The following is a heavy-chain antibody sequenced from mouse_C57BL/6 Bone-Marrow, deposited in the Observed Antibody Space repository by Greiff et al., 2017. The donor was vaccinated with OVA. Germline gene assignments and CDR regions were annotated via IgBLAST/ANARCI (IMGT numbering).Heavy chain of an antibody. CDR3: ARRGDYGSSYAMDY. D-gene: IGHD1-1*01. Sequence: VKLVESGAELVKPGASVKMSCKASGYTFTTYPIEWMKQNHGKSLEWIGNFHPYNDDTKYNEKFKGKATLTVEKSSSTVYLELSRLTSDDSAVYYCARRGDYGSSYAMDYWGQGTSVTVSS. CDR2: FHPYNDDT. J-gene: IGHJ4*01. CDR1: GYTFTTYP. V-gene: IGHV1-47*01.